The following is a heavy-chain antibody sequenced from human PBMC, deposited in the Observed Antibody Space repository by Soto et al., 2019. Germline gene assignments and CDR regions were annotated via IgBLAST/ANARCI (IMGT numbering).Heavy chain of an antibody. CDR3: ARQRVYYGSGSYTYYYYYMDV. Sequence: GESLKISCKGSGYSFTSYWIGWVRQMPGKGLEWMGIIYPGDSDTRYSPSFQGQVTISADKSISTAYLQWSNLKASDTAMYYCARQRVYYGSGSYTYYYYYMDVWGKGTTVTVSS. CDR2: IYPGDSDT. V-gene: IGHV5-51*01. D-gene: IGHD3-10*01. CDR1: GYSFTSYW. J-gene: IGHJ6*03.